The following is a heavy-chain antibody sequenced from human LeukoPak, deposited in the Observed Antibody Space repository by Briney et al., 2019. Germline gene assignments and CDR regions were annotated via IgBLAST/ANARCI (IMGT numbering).Heavy chain of an antibody. V-gene: IGHV1-46*04. D-gene: IGHD2-21*02. CDR3: ARDYCGGDCHFDY. Sequence: ASVKVSCKPSGYSFTNYYMNWVRQAPGQGLEWVGIINPSDGTTRYAQKLQGRVTVTRDMSTSTVYMELSALRSDDTAVYYCARDYCGGDCHFDYWGQGTLVSVSS. CDR1: GYSFTNYY. J-gene: IGHJ4*02. CDR2: INPSDGTT.